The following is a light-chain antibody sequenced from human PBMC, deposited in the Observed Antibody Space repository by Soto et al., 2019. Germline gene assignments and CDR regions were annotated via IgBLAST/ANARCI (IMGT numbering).Light chain of an antibody. CDR1: QSISSW. CDR2: DAS. V-gene: IGKV1-5*01. Sequence: DIQMTQSPSTLSASVGDRVTITCRASQSISSWLAWYQQKPGKAPKLLIYDASSLESGVPSRFSGSGSGTEFDLTISSLQPDDFATYDCQQYNSYPWTFGQGTKVEIK. J-gene: IGKJ1*01. CDR3: QQYNSYPWT.